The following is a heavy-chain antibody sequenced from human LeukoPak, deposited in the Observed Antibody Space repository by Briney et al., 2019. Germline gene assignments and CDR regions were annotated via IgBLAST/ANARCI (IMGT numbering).Heavy chain of an antibody. Sequence: SGPALVKPTQTLTLTCSFSGFSLSTSGMCVTWIRQPPGKALEWLARIDWDDDKYYSTSLKTRLTISKDTSKNQVVLTMTNMDPVDTATYYCARIHYYYDTSGYYYIDYWGQGTLVTVSS. CDR2: IDWDDDK. J-gene: IGHJ4*02. V-gene: IGHV2-70*11. CDR3: ARIHYYYDTSGYYYIDY. CDR1: GFSLSTSGMC. D-gene: IGHD3-22*01.